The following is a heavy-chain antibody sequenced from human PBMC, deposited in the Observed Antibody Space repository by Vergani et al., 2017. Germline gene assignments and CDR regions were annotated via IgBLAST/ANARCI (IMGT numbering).Heavy chain of an antibody. J-gene: IGHJ6*03. CDR2: IYYSGST. CDR1: GGSISSSSYY. Sequence: QLQLQESGPGLVKPSETLSLTCTVSGGSISSSSYYWGWIRQPPGKGLEWIGSIYYSGSTYYNPSLKSRVTISVDTSKNQFSLKLSSVTAADTAVYYCARAPYSSRYYYYYYYMDVWGKGTTVTVSS. CDR3: ARAPYSSRYYYYYYYMDV. V-gene: IGHV4-39*07. D-gene: IGHD6-19*01.